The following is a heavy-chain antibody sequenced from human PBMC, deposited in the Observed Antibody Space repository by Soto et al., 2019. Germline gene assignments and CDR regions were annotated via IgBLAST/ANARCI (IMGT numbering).Heavy chain of an antibody. Sequence: PETLSLTCAVYGSSMTKHFWSWVRQAPGKRREWIGYVYNSGTAETAAYNPTLNSRVTISLDTSTNQVSLQLSSVTSADTALYYCARDLKGTSAFEIWGQGTMVTVS. J-gene: IGHJ3*02. CDR2: VYNSGTA. CDR3: ARDLKGTSAFEI. V-gene: IGHV4-59*11. CDR1: GSSMTKHF.